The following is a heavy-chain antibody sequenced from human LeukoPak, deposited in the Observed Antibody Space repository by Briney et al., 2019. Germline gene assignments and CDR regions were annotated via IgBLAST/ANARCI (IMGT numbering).Heavy chain of an antibody. CDR2: IYHSGST. D-gene: IGHD6-13*01. V-gene: IGHV4-4*02. CDR1: GGSISSSNW. Sequence: SETLSLTCAVSGGSISSSNWWSWVRQPPGKGLEWIGEIYHSGSTSYNPSLKSRVTISVDKSKNQFSLKLSSVTAADTAVYYCARAGAAAGDAFDIWGQGTMVTVSS. J-gene: IGHJ3*02. CDR3: ARAGAAAGDAFDI.